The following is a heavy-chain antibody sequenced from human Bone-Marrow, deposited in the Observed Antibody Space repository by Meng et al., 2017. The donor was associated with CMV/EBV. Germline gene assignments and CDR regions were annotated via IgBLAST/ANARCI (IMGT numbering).Heavy chain of an antibody. Sequence: SVKVSCKASGGTFSSYAINWVRQAPGQGLEWMGGIIPILGITNYAQKFQGRVTITADKSTSTAYMELSSLRSEDTAVYYCARDQGGRLGKNYYYYYGMDVWGQGPTVTGSS. J-gene: IGHJ6*01. CDR1: GGTFSSYA. V-gene: IGHV1-69*10. D-gene: IGHD7-27*01. CDR3: ARDQGGRLGKNYYYYYGMDV. CDR2: IIPILGIT.